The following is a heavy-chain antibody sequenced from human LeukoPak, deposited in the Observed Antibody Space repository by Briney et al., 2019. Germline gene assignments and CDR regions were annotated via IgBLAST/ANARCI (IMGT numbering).Heavy chain of an antibody. CDR2: IYYSGST. CDR3: ARAVAGTGIDY. J-gene: IGHJ4*02. V-gene: IGHV4-59*01. Sequence: SETLSLTCSVSGGSLSSYYWSWIRQPPGKGLEWIGYIYYSGSTNYNPSLKSRVTISVDTSKNQFSLKLSSVTAADTAVYYCARAVAGTGIDYWGQGTLVSVSS. D-gene: IGHD6-19*01. CDR1: GGSLSSYY.